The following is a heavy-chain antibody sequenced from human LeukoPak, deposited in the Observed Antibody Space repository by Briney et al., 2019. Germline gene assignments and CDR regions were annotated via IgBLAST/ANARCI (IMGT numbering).Heavy chain of an antibody. Sequence: SETLSLTCTVSGGSISSGSYYWGWIRQPPGKGLEWIGSIYYSGSTYYNPSLKSRVTISVDTSKNQFSLKLSSVTAADTAVYYCAKSTYYYDTFVNAFDFWGQGTVVTVSS. J-gene: IGHJ3*01. CDR1: GGSISSGSYY. CDR2: IYYSGST. D-gene: IGHD3-22*01. CDR3: AKSTYYYDTFVNAFDF. V-gene: IGHV4-39*07.